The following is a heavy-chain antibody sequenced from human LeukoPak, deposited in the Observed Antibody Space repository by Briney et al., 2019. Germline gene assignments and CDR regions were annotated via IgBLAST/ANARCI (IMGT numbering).Heavy chain of an antibody. CDR2: INHSGST. V-gene: IGHV4-34*01. J-gene: IGHJ4*02. CDR3: AREPEVGIAAAGTNY. CDR1: GGSFSGYF. D-gene: IGHD6-13*01. Sequence: SETLSVTCAVYGGSFSGYFWSWIRQPPGKGLEWIGEINHSGSTNYNPSLKSRVTISVDTSKNQFSLKLSSVTAADTAVYYCAREPEVGIAAAGTNYWGQGTLVTVSS.